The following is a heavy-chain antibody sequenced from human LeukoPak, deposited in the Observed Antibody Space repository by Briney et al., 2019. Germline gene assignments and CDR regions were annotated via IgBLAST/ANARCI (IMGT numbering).Heavy chain of an antibody. V-gene: IGHV4-39*01. CDR3: ARVYITATPGGWFAP. J-gene: IGHJ5*02. CDR2: IYYSGNA. CDR1: GVSIGSNSYY. D-gene: IGHD1-20*01. Sequence: PSETLSITCSVSGVSIGSNSYYWGWIRQPPGKGLEYIGTIYYSGNANYNPSLESRVTISVDTSENQFTLRLSSVTAADTAVYYCARVYITATPGGWFAPWGQGTLVAVSS.